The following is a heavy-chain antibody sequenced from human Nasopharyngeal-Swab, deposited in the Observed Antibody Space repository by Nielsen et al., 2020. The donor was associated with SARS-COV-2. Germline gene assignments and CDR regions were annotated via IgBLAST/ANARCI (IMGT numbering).Heavy chain of an antibody. CDR2: TSIRGTT. Sequence: SGTLSLTCSVSDDSLRRGGFYWTWIRQPAGRGLEVIGRTSIRGTTNYSPPFKNRVTMSLDTSKKQFFLRLASVSAADTAIYYCARGRPGTYYTYYYGLDVWGQGTTVTISS. D-gene: IGHD1-26*01. J-gene: IGHJ6*02. CDR1: DDSLRRGGFY. V-gene: IGHV4-61*02. CDR3: ARGRPGTYYTYYYGLDV.